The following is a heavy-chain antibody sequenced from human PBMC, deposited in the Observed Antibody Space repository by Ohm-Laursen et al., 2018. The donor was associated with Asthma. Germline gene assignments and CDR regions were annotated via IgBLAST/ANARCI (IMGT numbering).Heavy chain of an antibody. CDR2: ISGSGGST. Sequence: SLRLSCAASGFTFSSYAMSWVRQAPGKGLEWVSAISGSGGSTYYADSVKGRFTISRDNSKNTLYLQMNSLRAEDTAVYYCAKTPGTVTKGGYGMDVWGQGTTVTVSS. V-gene: IGHV3-23*01. J-gene: IGHJ6*02. CDR1: GFTFSSYA. D-gene: IGHD4-17*01. CDR3: AKTPGTVTKGGYGMDV.